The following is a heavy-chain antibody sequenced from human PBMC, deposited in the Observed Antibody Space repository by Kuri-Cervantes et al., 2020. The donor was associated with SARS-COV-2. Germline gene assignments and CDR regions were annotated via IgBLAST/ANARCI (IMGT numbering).Heavy chain of an antibody. CDR3: AREPYYGSARDYYGMDV. D-gene: IGHD3-10*01. V-gene: IGHV1-46*01. Sequence: ASVEVSCKASGYTFTGYYMHWVRQAPGQGLEWMGIINPSGGSTSYAQKFQGRVTMTRDTSTSTVYMELSSLRSEDTAVYYCAREPYYGSARDYYGMDVWGQGTTVTVSS. CDR1: GYTFTGYY. J-gene: IGHJ6*02. CDR2: INPSGGST.